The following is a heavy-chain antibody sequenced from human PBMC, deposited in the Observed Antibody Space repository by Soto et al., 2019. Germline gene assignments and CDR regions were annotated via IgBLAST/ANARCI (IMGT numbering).Heavy chain of an antibody. D-gene: IGHD6-19*01. Sequence: GGSVRLSCAASGFTFSSYAMHWVRQAPGKGLEYVSAISSNGGSTYYADSVKGRFTISRDNSKNTLYLQMGSLRAEDMAVYYCAGYSIAVAVIPTTIWGQGTLVTVSS. CDR1: GFTFSSYA. J-gene: IGHJ4*02. CDR2: ISSNGGST. V-gene: IGHV3-64*02. CDR3: AGYSIAVAVIPTTI.